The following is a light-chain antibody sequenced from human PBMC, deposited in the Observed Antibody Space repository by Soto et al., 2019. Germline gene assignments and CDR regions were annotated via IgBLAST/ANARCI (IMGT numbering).Light chain of an antibody. Sequence: QSVLTQLRSVSGSPGQSVTISCTGTSSDVGGYNYVSWYQQYPGKAPKLIIYNVGTRRLGVSGRFSGSKSGNTASLTISGLQAEDEAQYYCCSYAGSYTFVFGSGTKVTLL. V-gene: IGLV2-11*01. CDR3: CSYAGSYTFV. CDR1: SSDVGGYNY. CDR2: NVG. J-gene: IGLJ1*01.